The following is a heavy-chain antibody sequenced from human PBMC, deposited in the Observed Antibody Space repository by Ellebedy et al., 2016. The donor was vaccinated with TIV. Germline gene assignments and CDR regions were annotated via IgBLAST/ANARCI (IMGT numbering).Heavy chain of an antibody. V-gene: IGHV1-8*03. D-gene: IGHD3-10*01. Sequence: AASVKVSCKASGYTFTSYDINWVRQATGQGLEWMGWMNPNSGNTGYAQKVRGRVTITRNTSISTAYMELSSLRSEDTAVYYCARAHRITMVRGVIKRYNWFDPWGQGTLVTVSS. CDR1: GYTFTSYD. CDR3: ARAHRITMVRGVIKRYNWFDP. J-gene: IGHJ5*02. CDR2: MNPNSGNT.